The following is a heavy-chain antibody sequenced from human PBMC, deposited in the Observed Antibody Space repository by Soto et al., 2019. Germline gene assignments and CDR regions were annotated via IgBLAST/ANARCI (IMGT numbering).Heavy chain of an antibody. CDR3: ARVWGYYFDY. Sequence: SETLSLTCTVSGGSISSDPYSWGWIRQPPGKGLEWIGYIYYSGSTNYNPSLKSRVTTSVDTSKNQFSLKLSSVTAADTAVYYCARVWGYYFDYWGQGTLVTVSS. V-gene: IGHV4-61*05. D-gene: IGHD2-8*01. CDR1: GGSISSDPYS. CDR2: IYYSGST. J-gene: IGHJ4*02.